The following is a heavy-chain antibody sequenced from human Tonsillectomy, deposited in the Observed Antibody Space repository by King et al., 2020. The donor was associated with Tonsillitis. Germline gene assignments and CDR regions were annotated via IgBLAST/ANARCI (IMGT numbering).Heavy chain of an antibody. CDR1: GLTFSSYA. CDR3: AKDFLYYDILTGYYKGFDY. D-gene: IGHD3-9*01. V-gene: IGHV3-23*04. J-gene: IGHJ4*02. Sequence: VQLVESGGGLVQPGGSLRLSFAASGLTFSSYAMSWVRQAPGKGLEWVSAISGSGGRTYYADSVKGRFTISRDNSKNTLYLQMNSRRAEDTAVYYCAKDFLYYDILTGYYKGFDYWGQGTLVTVSS. CDR2: ISGSGGRT.